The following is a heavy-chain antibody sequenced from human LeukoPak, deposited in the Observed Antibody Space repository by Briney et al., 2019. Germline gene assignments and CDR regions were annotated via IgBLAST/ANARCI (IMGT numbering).Heavy chain of an antibody. D-gene: IGHD6-19*01. Sequence: SETLSLTCTVSGGSISSYYWSWIRQPPGKGLEWIGYIYYSGGTNYNPSLKSRVTISVDTSKNQFSLKLSSVTAADTAVYYCAREAGVSEFDYWGQGTLVTVSS. CDR2: IYYSGGT. V-gene: IGHV4-59*01. CDR1: GGSISSYY. CDR3: AREAGVSEFDY. J-gene: IGHJ4*02.